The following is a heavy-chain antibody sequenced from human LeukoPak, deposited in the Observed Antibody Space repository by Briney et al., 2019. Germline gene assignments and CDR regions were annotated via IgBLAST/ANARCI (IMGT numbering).Heavy chain of an antibody. CDR3: AELGITMIGGV. J-gene: IGHJ6*04. CDR1: GFTFSLYS. CDR2: ISSSGSTI. D-gene: IGHD3-10*02. Sequence: PGGSLRLSCAASGFTFSLYSMNWVRQAPGKGLEWVSSISSSGSTIYYADSVKGRFTISRDNAKNSLYLQMNSLRAEDTAVYYCAELGITMIGGVWGKGTTVTISS. V-gene: IGHV3-48*04.